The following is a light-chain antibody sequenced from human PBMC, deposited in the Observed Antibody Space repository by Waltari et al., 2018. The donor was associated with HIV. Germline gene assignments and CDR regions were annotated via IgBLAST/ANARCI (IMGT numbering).Light chain of an antibody. CDR2: SND. V-gene: IGLV1-44*01. CDR3: ATWDDGLNGWM. CDR1: SSTIRSNT. J-gene: IGLJ3*02. Sequence: QSVLTQPPSLSGTPGQRVTIPSSGRSSTIRSNTVLWYQQLPGTAPKLLIYSNDQRPSGVPDRFSGSKSGTSVSLAISGLQSEDEADYYCATWDDGLNGWMFGGGTKLTVL.